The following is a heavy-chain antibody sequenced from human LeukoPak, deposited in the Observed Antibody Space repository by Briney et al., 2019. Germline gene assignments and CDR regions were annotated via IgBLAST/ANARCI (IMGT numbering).Heavy chain of an antibody. Sequence: SETLSLTCNVSGGSLSSHYWSWVRQSPEKGLEWTGQIYHTGSTHYNPSLRSGFAISVDTSKNNFFLNVRSVTAADTAVYYCAREGRWGMKYYFDFWGPGTLVIVSS. CDR3: AREGRWGMKYYFDF. CDR2: IYHTGST. J-gene: IGHJ4*02. CDR1: GGSLSSHY. D-gene: IGHD4-23*01. V-gene: IGHV4-59*11.